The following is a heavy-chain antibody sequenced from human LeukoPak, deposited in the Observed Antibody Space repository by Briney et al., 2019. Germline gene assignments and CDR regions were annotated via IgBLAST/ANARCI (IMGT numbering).Heavy chain of an antibody. CDR2: IYHSGST. CDR3: ARHFYTVTTSLDY. D-gene: IGHD4-17*01. V-gene: IGHV4-4*02. J-gene: IGHJ4*02. CDR1: GGSISSSNW. Sequence: PSGTLSLTCAVSGGSISSSNWWSWVRQPPGKGVEWIGEIYHSGSTNYNPSLKSRVTISVDTSKNQFSLKLSSVTAADTAVYYCARHFYTVTTSLDYWGQGTLVTVSS.